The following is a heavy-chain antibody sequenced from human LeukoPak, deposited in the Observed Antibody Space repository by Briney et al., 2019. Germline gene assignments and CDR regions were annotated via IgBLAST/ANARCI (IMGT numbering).Heavy chain of an antibody. J-gene: IGHJ4*02. Sequence: ASVKVSCKASGGTFSSCTISWVRQAPGQGLEWMGRIIPILGIANYAQKFQGRVTITADKSTSTAYMELSSLRSEDTAVYYCARSRDYDFWSGYYPFDYWGQGTLVTVCS. CDR2: IIPILGIA. D-gene: IGHD3-3*01. CDR3: ARSRDYDFWSGYYPFDY. CDR1: GGTFSSCT. V-gene: IGHV1-69*02.